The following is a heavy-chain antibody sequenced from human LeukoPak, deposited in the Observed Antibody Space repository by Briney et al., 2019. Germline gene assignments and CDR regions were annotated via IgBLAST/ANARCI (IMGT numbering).Heavy chain of an antibody. CDR1: GFTFSTYS. D-gene: IGHD2-15*01. CDR3: VSGPDGASY. CDR2: ISSSSSFI. Sequence: PGGSLRLSCAASGFTFSTYSMNWVRQAPGKGLEWVSSISSSSSFIYYADSVKGRFTISRDNAKNTLFLQMNSLRGDDTAVYYCVSGPDGASYWGQGTLVTVSS. V-gene: IGHV3-21*01. J-gene: IGHJ4*02.